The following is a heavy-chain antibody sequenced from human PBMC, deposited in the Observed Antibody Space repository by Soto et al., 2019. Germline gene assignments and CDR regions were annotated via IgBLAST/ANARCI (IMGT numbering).Heavy chain of an antibody. CDR3: AKDMGQWVETFDY. CDR2: ISAGGGGT. D-gene: IGHD6-19*01. CDR1: GFTRTSSA. V-gene: IGHV3-23*01. Sequence: GGALRRSCAGFGFTRTSSAVSWVRQAPGKGLEWVSGISAGGGGTYYADSVKGRFTISRDISKNTVYLQMNGLRVEDTAVYYCAKDMGQWVETFDYWGQGTLVTVSS. J-gene: IGHJ4*02.